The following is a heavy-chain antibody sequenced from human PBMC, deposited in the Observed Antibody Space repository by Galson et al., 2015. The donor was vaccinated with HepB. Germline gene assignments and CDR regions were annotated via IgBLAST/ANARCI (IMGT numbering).Heavy chain of an antibody. Sequence: PALVKPTQTLTLTCTFSGFSLNTIGVGVGCIRQPPGKALEWLALIYWNDDKRYSPSLKTRLTITKDTSKNQVVLTMTNVDPVDTATYYCAYTYSSTWYVGFFQHWGQGSLVTVSS. D-gene: IGHD6-13*01. J-gene: IGHJ1*01. CDR1: GFSLNTIGVG. CDR2: IYWNDDK. V-gene: IGHV2-5*01. CDR3: AYTYSSTWYVGFFQH.